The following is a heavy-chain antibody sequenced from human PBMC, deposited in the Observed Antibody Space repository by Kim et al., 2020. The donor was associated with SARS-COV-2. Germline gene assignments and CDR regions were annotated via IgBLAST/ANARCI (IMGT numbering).Heavy chain of an antibody. CDR3: ARAGLRLRGETKY. J-gene: IGHJ4*02. Sequence: YAQKCQGRVTMTRGKSTSTVYMELSSLRSEDTAVYYCARAGLRLRGETKYWGQGTLVTVSS. D-gene: IGHD5-12*01. V-gene: IGHV1-46*01.